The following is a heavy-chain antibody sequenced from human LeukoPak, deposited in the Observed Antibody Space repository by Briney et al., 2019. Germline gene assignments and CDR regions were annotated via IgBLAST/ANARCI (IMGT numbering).Heavy chain of an antibody. V-gene: IGHV4-4*02. D-gene: IGHD1-7*01. Sequence: SETLSLTCAASGGSISSSNWWSWVRQPPGKGLEWIGEIYYSGSTNYNPSLKSRVTISVDKSKNQFSLKLSSVTAADTAVYYCARDLGLHPNWFDPWGQGTLVTVSS. J-gene: IGHJ5*02. CDR1: GGSISSSNW. CDR3: ARDLGLHPNWFDP. CDR2: IYYSGST.